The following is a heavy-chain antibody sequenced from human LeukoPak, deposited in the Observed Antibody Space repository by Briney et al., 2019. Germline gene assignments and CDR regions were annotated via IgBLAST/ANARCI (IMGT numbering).Heavy chain of an antibody. J-gene: IGHJ4*02. CDR3: ARVTNLNTWFDY. CDR1: GFTFSTFE. CDR2: ISSSGSTT. Sequence: PGGSLRLSCAASGFTFSTFEMTWVRQAPGKGLEWISYISSSGSTTYYTDSVRGRFTISRDDAKNSLYLQMNSLRAEDTAVYHCARVTNLNTWFDYWGQGTLVTVSS. V-gene: IGHV3-48*03.